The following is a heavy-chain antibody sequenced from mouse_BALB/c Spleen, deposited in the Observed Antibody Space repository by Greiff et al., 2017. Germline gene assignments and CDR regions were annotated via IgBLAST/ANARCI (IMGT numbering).Heavy chain of an antibody. D-gene: IGHD2-10*02. Sequence: VKLVESGAELVRPGTSVKISCKASGYTFTNYWLGWVKQRPGHGLEWIGDIYPGGGYTNYNEKFKGKATLTADTSSSTAYMQLSSLTSEDSAVYFCASLVGAMDYWGQGTSVTVSS. CDR3: ASLVGAMDY. CDR1: GYTFTNYW. J-gene: IGHJ4*01. CDR2: IYPGGGYT. V-gene: IGHV1-63*02.